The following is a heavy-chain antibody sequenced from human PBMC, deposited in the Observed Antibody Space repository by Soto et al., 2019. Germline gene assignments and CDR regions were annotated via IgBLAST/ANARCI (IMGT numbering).Heavy chain of an antibody. CDR1: IDTFTGYD. D-gene: IGHD6-6*01. V-gene: IGHV1-2*02. J-gene: IGHJ4*02. CDR3: ARGSSGAVDY. CDR2: INPNIGST. Sequence: SVKVSCKASIDTFTGYDMNWVRQAPGQGLEWMGWINPNIGSTNYAQKFQGRVTMTRDTSISTAYMELSSLRSDDTAVYYFARGSSGAVDYWGQGTLVTVSS.